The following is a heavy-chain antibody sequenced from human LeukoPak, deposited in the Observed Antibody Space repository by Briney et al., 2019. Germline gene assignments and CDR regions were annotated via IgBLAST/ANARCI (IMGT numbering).Heavy chain of an antibody. V-gene: IGHV3-23*01. J-gene: IGHJ4*01. CDR2: ISGSGGST. Sequence: GGSLRLSCAASGFTFSSYAMSWVRQAPGKGLEWVSAISGSGGSTYYADSVKGRFTISRDNSKNTLYLQMNSLRDEDTAVYYCAKAPSSGWYAAGDWXXXTLVTVSS. CDR1: GFTFSSYA. CDR3: AKAPSSGWYAAGD. D-gene: IGHD6-19*01.